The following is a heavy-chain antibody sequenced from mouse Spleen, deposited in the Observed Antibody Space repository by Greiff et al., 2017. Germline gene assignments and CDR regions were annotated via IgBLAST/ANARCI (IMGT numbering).Heavy chain of an antibody. CDR2: IHPNSGST. J-gene: IGHJ4*01. V-gene: IGHV1-64*01. CDR1: GYTFTSYW. D-gene: IGHD2-10*01. Sequence: VQLQQSGAELVKPGASVKLSCKASGYTFTSYWMHWVKQRPGQGLEWIGMIHPNSGSTNYNEKFKSKATLTVDKSSSTAYMQLSSLTSEDSAVYYCARDLLWDAMDYWGQGTSVTVSS. CDR3: ARDLLWDAMDY.